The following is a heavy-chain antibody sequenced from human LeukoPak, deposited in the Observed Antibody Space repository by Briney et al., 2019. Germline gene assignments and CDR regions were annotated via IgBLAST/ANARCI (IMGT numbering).Heavy chain of an antibody. Sequence: PGGSLRLSCVGSGFTFSRYWLNWVRQAPGKGLVWVSRINSDGSSTSYADSVKSRFTISRDNAKNTLYLQMNSLRAEDTAVYYCAREDLYYYYYYGMDVWGQGTTVTVSS. J-gene: IGHJ6*02. V-gene: IGHV3-74*01. CDR3: AREDLYYYYYYGMDV. CDR2: INSDGSST. CDR1: GFTFSRYW.